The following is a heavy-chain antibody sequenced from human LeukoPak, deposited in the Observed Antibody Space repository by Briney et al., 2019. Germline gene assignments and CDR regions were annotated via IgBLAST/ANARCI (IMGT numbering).Heavy chain of an antibody. CDR2: IYYSGST. CDR3: ARVGTVAGSSFDY. J-gene: IGHJ4*02. V-gene: IGHV4-59*01. D-gene: IGHD6-19*01. Sequence: SETLSLTCTVSGGSISSYYWSWIRQPPGKGLEWIGYIYYSGSTNYNPSLKSRVTISVDTSKNQLSLKLSSVTAADTAVYYCARVGTVAGSSFDYWGQGTLVTVSS. CDR1: GGSISSYY.